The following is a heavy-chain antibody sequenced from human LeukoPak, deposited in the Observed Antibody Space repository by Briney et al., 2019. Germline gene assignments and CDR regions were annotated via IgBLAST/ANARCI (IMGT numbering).Heavy chain of an antibody. CDR3: ARDLSSLTGAFDI. CDR1: GGSISGYY. CDR2: IYYSGST. V-gene: IGHV4-59*01. Sequence: KSSETLSLTCTVSGGSISGYYWNWIRQPPGKGLEWIGHIYYSGSTNYNPSLKSRVTISVDTSKNQFSLKLSSVTAADTAVYYCARDLSSLTGAFDIWGQGTMVTVSS. D-gene: IGHD3-16*02. J-gene: IGHJ3*02.